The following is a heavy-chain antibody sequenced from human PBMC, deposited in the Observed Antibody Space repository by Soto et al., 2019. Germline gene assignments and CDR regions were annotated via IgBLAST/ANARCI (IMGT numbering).Heavy chain of an antibody. Sequence: GGSLRLSCAASGFTFSGYWMSWPRQAPGKGLEWVANIKQDGSEDYFVDSVKGRFTISRDNAKNSLYLQMNSLKSDDTAVYYCARRGRRSGNYADAFDIWGQGXMVTV. J-gene: IGHJ3*02. D-gene: IGHD1-26*01. V-gene: IGHV3-7*03. CDR1: GFTFSGYW. CDR3: ARRGRRSGNYADAFDI. CDR2: IKQDGSED.